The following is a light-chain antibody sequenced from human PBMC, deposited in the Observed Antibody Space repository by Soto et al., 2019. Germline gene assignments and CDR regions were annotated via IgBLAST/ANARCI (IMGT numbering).Light chain of an antibody. V-gene: IGKV1-12*01. CDR1: QGLVNW. J-gene: IGKJ4*01. CDR3: QQTSSFPLT. Sequence: DIQVTQSPSSVSASVGDRVTITCRASQGLVNWLAWYQQKPGKAPKLLIYASSSFQRGVPSRFSGSGSGTAFTLTIRSLQPEDFATYCCQQTSSFPLTFGGGTKVEIK. CDR2: ASS.